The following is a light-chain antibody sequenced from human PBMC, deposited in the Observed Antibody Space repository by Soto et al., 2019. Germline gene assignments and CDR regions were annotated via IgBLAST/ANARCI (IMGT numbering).Light chain of an antibody. V-gene: IGLV2-14*03. CDR1: SSEVGGYSY. J-gene: IGLJ1*01. CDR3: SSYTTSSTYV. CDR2: DVS. Sequence: QSVLTQPASVSGSPGRSITISCTGTSSEVGGYSYISWYQHNPGRAPKLMIYDVSNRPSGVSDRFSGSKSGNTASLTISRLQAEDEADYYCSSYTTSSTYVFGSGTKVTVL.